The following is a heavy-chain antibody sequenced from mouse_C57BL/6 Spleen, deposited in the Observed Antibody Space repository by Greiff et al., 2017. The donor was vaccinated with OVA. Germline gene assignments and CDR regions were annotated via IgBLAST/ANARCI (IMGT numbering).Heavy chain of an antibody. CDR2: IYPGSGST. V-gene: IGHV1-55*01. D-gene: IGHD2-5*01. CDR1: GYTFTSYW. J-gene: IGHJ2*01. Sequence: VQLQESGAELVKPGASVKMSCKASGYTFTSYWITWVKQRPGQGLEWIGDIYPGSGSTNYNEKFKSKATLTVDTSSSTAYMQLSSLTSEDSAVYYCARRGYSNYPYYFDYWGQGTTLTVSS. CDR3: ARRGYSNYPYYFDY.